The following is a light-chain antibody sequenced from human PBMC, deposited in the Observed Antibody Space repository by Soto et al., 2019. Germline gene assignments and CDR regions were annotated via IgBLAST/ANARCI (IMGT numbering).Light chain of an antibody. CDR3: LQDFNYPIT. CDR2: AAS. CDR1: QGISNW. V-gene: IGKV1-12*01. Sequence: DIQMTQSPSSVSASVGDRVTITCRASQGISNWLAWYQQKPGKAPKLLIYAASGLQRGVPSRFSGSGFGTDFTLTISSLQPEDFATYYCLQDFNYPITFGQGTRLEIK. J-gene: IGKJ5*01.